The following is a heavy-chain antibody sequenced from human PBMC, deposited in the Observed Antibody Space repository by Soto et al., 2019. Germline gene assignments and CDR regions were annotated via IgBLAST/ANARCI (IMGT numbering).Heavy chain of an antibody. CDR3: ARRGTIFGVVPRPDY. CDR1: GGYISSSSYY. D-gene: IGHD3-3*01. Sequence: SETLSLTCTVSGGYISSSSYYWGWIRQPPGKGLEWIGSIYYSGSTYYNPSLKSRVTISVDTSKNQFSLKLSSVTAADTAVYYCARRGTIFGVVPRPDYWGQGTLVTVSS. CDR2: IYYSGST. J-gene: IGHJ4*02. V-gene: IGHV4-39*01.